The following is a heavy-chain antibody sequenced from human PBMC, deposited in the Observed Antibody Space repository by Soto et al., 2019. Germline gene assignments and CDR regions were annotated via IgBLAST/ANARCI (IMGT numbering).Heavy chain of an antibody. CDR1: GYSFTTYY. D-gene: IGHD3-3*01. CDR3: AREAFWSGSHLRYFDY. Sequence: ASVKVSCKASGYSFTTYYLFWVRQSPGQGLEWMGIIDPSGGSTAYAQEFQGRVTMTRDASTTTVYMELSSLRSEDTAMYYCAREAFWSGSHLRYFDYWGQGTLVTVSS. V-gene: IGHV1-46*01. J-gene: IGHJ4*02. CDR2: IDPSGGST.